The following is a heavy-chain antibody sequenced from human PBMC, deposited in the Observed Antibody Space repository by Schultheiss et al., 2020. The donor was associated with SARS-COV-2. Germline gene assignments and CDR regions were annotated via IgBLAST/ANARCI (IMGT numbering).Heavy chain of an antibody. D-gene: IGHD5-24*01. J-gene: IGHJ4*02. V-gene: IGHV4-59*01. Sequence: SQTLSLTCTVSGGSISSYYWTWIRQPPGKGLEWIGYMHYSGSTNYNPSLKSRVTISVDTSKNQFSLKLSSVTAADTAVYYCASRYGYNRLYYFDSWGQGALVTVSS. CDR1: GGSISSYY. CDR2: MHYSGST. CDR3: ASRYGYNRLYYFDS.